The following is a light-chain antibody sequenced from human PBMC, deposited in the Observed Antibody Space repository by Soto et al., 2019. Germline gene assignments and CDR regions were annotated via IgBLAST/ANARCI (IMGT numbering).Light chain of an antibody. J-gene: IGKJ4*01. CDR2: GAS. CDR1: QSVSVN. V-gene: IGKV3-15*01. CDR3: QQDNIWPPLA. Sequence: IVMTQSPATLSVSPGERATLYCRASQSVSVNFAWYQQKPGQPPRLLIYGASTRATCSPDRFSGSGSGTEVTLTLNSLQAEDVAVYYCQQDNIWPPLAFGGGTKVEIK.